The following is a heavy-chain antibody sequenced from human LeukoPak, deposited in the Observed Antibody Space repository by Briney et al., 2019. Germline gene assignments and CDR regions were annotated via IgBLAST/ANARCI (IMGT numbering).Heavy chain of an antibody. D-gene: IGHD2-2*01. CDR1: GFTFSSYA. CDR2: ISYDGSNK. Sequence: GRSLRLSCAASGFTFSSYAMHWVRQAPGKGLEWVAVISYDGSNKYYADSVKGRFTISRDNSKNTLYLQMNSLRAEDTAVYYCAREVSPAAPSPFDYWSQGTLVTVSS. J-gene: IGHJ4*02. V-gene: IGHV3-30-3*01. CDR3: AREVSPAAPSPFDY.